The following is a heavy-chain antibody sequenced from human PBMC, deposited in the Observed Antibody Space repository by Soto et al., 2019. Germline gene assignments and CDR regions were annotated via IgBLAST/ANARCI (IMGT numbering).Heavy chain of an antibody. CDR3: AKVGSSSSAFDF. V-gene: IGHV3-30*18. CDR2: ISYDGSNK. J-gene: IGHJ4*02. D-gene: IGHD6-6*01. Sequence: GGSLRLSCAASGFTFSSYGMHWVRQAPGKGLEWVAVISYDGSNKYYADSVKGRFTISRDNSKNTLYLQMNSLRAEDTAVYYCAKVGSSSSAFDFWGQGILVTVSS. CDR1: GFTFSSYG.